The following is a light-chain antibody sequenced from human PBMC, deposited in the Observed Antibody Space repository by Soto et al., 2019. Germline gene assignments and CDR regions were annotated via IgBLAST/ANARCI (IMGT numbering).Light chain of an antibody. CDR1: QSVSKNY. J-gene: IGKJ5*01. V-gene: IGKV3D-20*01. CDR3: QQYGSSPIT. CDR2: DAS. Sequence: EIVLTQSPATLSLSPGEKANLSCGASQSVSKNYLAWDQLKPGLAPRLLIYDASSRATGIPDRFSGSGSGTDFTLTISRLEPEDFAVYYCQQYGSSPITFGQGTRLEIK.